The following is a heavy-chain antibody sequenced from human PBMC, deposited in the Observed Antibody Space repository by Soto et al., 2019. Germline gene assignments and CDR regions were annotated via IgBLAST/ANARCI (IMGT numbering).Heavy chain of an antibody. CDR3: AKASFFWSSEQPHYFDY. J-gene: IGHJ4*02. CDR1: GFTFSSYG. CDR2: ISGSGGRS. Sequence: AGGSLRLSCAASGFTFSSYGMHWVRQGPGKGLEWVSGISGSGGRSYYADSVKGRFTISRDNSKSTLYLQMNSLRAEDTAVYYWAKASFFWSSEQPHYFDYWGQGTLVPVSS. V-gene: IGHV3-23*01. D-gene: IGHD3-3*01.